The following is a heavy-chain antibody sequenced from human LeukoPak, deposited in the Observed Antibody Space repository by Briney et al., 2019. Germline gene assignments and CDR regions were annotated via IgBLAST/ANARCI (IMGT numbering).Heavy chain of an antibody. D-gene: IGHD1-1*01. Sequence: ASVKVSCKASGYTFTGYYMHWVRQAPGQGLEWMGWINPNSGGTNYAQKFQGRVTMTRDTSISTAYMELRRLRSDDTAVYYCARENWNDGSVDYWGQGTLVTVSS. CDR1: GYTFTGYY. CDR3: ARENWNDGSVDY. CDR2: INPNSGGT. J-gene: IGHJ4*02. V-gene: IGHV1-2*02.